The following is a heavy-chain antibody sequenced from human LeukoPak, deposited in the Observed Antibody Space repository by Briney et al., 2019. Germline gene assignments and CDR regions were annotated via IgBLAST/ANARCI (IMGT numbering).Heavy chain of an antibody. V-gene: IGHV3-9*01. J-gene: IGHJ4*02. D-gene: IGHD1-26*01. CDR2: ISWNSGSI. CDR3: AKGSGGSYYYFDY. Sequence: GGSLRLSCVASGFTFDDYAMHWVRQAPGKGLEWVSGISWNSGSIGYADSVKGRFTISRDNAKNSLYLQMNSLRAEDTALYYCAKGSGGSYYYFDYWGQGTLVTVSS. CDR1: GFTFDDYA.